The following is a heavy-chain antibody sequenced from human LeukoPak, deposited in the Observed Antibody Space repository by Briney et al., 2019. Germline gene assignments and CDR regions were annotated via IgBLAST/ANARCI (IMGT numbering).Heavy chain of an antibody. D-gene: IGHD6-6*01. CDR1: GGSISSYY. Sequence: SETLSLTCIVSGGSISSYYWSWIRQPPGKGLEWIGYIYYSGSTNYNPSLKSRVTISVDTSKNQFSLKLSSVTGADTAVYYCARVGHNLSSSSEQFDYWGQGTLVAVSS. CDR3: ARVGHNLSSSSEQFDY. V-gene: IGHV4-59*01. CDR2: IYYSGST. J-gene: IGHJ4*02.